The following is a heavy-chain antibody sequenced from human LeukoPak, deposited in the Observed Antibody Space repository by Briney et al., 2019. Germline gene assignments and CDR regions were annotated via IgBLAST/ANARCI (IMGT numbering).Heavy chain of an antibody. CDR1: GYSFTSYW. CDR3: ARQTAMGRSGDY. CDR2: IDPSDSET. D-gene: IGHD5-18*01. Sequence: GESLKISCKASGYSFTSYWIGLVRQVPGRGLEWMGSIDPSDSETRYTPSFQGQVTISVDKSLTTAYLQWNSLKASDTDMYYCARQTAMGRSGDYWGQGTLVTVSS. J-gene: IGHJ4*02. V-gene: IGHV5-51*01.